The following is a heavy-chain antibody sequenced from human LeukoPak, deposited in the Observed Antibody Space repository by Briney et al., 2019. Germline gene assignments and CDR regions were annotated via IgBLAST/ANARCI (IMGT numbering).Heavy chain of an antibody. Sequence: ASVKVSCKASGYTFTDYYMHWVRQAPGQGLEWMGWINPNSGGTKYAQMFQGRVTMTRDTSITTAYMELSSLTSDDTAVYYCARLYNDILTGYYTYIDYWGQGTLVT. CDR1: GYTFTDYY. CDR3: ARLYNDILTGYYTYIDY. J-gene: IGHJ4*02. CDR2: INPNSGGT. V-gene: IGHV1-2*02. D-gene: IGHD3-9*01.